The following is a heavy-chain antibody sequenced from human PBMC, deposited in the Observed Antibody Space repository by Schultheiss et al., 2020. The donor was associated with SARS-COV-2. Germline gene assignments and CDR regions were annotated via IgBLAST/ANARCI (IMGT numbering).Heavy chain of an antibody. Sequence: SETLSLTCSVSGGSISSYYWSWIRQPPGKGLEWIGYIYYSGSTNYNPSLKSRVTISVDTSKNQFSLKLSSVTAADTAVYHCARGQSGYGSGWFAVGYFQHWGQGTLVTVSS. V-gene: IGHV4-59*12. J-gene: IGHJ1*01. CDR3: ARGQSGYGSGWFAVGYFQH. CDR2: IYYSGST. D-gene: IGHD6-19*01. CDR1: GGSISSYY.